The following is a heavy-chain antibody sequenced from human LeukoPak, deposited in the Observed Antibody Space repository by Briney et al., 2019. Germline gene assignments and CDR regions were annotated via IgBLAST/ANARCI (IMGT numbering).Heavy chain of an antibody. V-gene: IGHV3-30*03. J-gene: IGHJ4*02. D-gene: IGHD3-3*01. CDR2: ISYDGSNK. CDR3: ATTRTKYYDFWSGYYH. Sequence: GGSLRLSCAASGFTFSSYWMSWVRQAPGKGLEWVAVISYDGSNKYYADSVKGRFTISRDNSKNTLYLQMNSLRAEDTAVYYCATTRTKYYDFWSGYYHWGQGTLVTVSS. CDR1: GFTFSSYW.